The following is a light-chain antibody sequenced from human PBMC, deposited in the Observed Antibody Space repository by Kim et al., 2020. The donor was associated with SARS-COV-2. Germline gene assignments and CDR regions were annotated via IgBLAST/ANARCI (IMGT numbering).Light chain of an antibody. CDR3: HQFGSSPLT. J-gene: IGKJ4*01. Sequence: PGERATLSCRASQSVGSSYLAWYQQKPGQAPRLLIYSASNRATGIPVRFSGSWSGTDFTLTISRLEPEDFAVYYCHQFGSSPLTFGGGTKVDIK. CDR1: QSVGSSY. V-gene: IGKV3-20*01. CDR2: SAS.